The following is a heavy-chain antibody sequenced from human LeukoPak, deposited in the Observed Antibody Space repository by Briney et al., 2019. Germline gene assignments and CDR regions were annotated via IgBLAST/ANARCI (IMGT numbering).Heavy chain of an antibody. Sequence: GGSMSLSGGASTFTFTPGWMRRVRQAPGMVRGSGAMVWTDGGEKHYVDAVRGRFTISRDNDKNSLYLQMKSLRAEDTAVYYCAREVGGNGDDFDYWGQGTLVTVSS. J-gene: IGHJ4*02. CDR1: TFTFTPGW. CDR2: VWTDGGEK. V-gene: IGHV3-7*01. D-gene: IGHD4-23*01. CDR3: AREVGGNGDDFDY.